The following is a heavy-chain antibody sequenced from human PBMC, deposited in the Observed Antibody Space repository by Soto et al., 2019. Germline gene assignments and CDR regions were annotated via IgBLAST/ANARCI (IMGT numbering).Heavy chain of an antibody. CDR2: IDPRSGAS. D-gene: IGHD3-10*01. Sequence: QVQLVQSGADVKRPGASVRVSCKPSGYPFTDLYIHWVRLAPGLGLEWMGWIDPRSGASRKTQKFQGRFTLTRDTSTSTVYMELFSLRSDDTAVYYCARDKYGPLDYWGQGTLVTVSS. CDR3: ARDKYGPLDY. J-gene: IGHJ4*02. V-gene: IGHV1-2*02. CDR1: GYPFTDLY.